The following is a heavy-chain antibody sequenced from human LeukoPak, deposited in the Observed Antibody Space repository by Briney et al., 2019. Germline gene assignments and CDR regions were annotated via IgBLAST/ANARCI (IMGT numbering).Heavy chain of an antibody. CDR3: AKNYYYDSSGAFDY. CDR1: GFTFSSYA. J-gene: IGHJ4*02. D-gene: IGHD3-22*01. Sequence: GGSLRLSCAASGFTFSSYAMHWVRQAPGKGLEWVTFISYDGSDKYYADSVKGRFTISRDNSKNTLYLQMNSLRAEDTAVYYCAKNYYYDSSGAFDYWGQGTLVTVSS. CDR2: ISYDGSDK. V-gene: IGHV3-30*04.